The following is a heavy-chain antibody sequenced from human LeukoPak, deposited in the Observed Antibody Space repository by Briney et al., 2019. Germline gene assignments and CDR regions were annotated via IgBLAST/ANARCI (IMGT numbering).Heavy chain of an antibody. Sequence: PSETLSLTCTVSGYSISSGYYWGWIRQPPGKGLEWIGSIYHSGRTYYNPSLKSRVTISVDTSKNQFSLKLSSVTAADTAVYYCARDYCSSTSCGGFDYWGQGTLVTVSS. CDR3: ARDYCSSTSCGGFDY. CDR2: IYHSGRT. CDR1: GYSISSGYY. J-gene: IGHJ4*02. V-gene: IGHV4-38-2*02. D-gene: IGHD2-2*01.